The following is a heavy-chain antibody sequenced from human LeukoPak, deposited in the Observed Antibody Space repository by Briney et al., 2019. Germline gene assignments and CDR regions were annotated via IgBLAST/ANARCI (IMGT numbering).Heavy chain of an antibody. J-gene: IGHJ4*02. D-gene: IGHD6-13*01. CDR3: ARGGGIAAAGTPHFDY. CDR2: IWYDGSNK. V-gene: IGHV3-33*01. CDR1: GFTFSSYG. Sequence: GRSLRLSCAASGFTFSSYGMHWVRQAPGKGLEWVAVIWYDGSNKYYADSVKGRFTISRDNSKNTLYLQINSLRAEDTAVYYCARGGGIAAAGTPHFDYWGQGTLVTVSS.